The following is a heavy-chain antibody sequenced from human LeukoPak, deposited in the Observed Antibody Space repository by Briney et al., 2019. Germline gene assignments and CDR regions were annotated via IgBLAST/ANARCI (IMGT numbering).Heavy chain of an antibody. CDR3: ARDRAYYDYVWGSYRPFDY. CDR1: GGSLSSSNW. CDR2: IYHSGST. J-gene: IGHJ4*02. D-gene: IGHD3-16*02. Sequence: PSETLSLTCAVSGGSLSSSNWWSWVRQPPGKGLEWIGEIYHSGSTNYNPSIKSRVTISVDKSKNQFSLKLSSETAADTAVYYCARDRAYYDYVWGSYRPFDYWGQGTLVTVSS. V-gene: IGHV4-4*02.